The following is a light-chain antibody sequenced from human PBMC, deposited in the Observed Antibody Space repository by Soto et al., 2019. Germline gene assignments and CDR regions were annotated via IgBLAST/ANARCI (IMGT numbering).Light chain of an antibody. CDR1: SSDVGNYNY. CDR3: SSFITSTSYV. CDR2: DVS. Sequence: QSVLTQPASVSRSPGQSITISCTGTSSDVGNYNYVSWYQQYPGKAPKLLISDVSYRPSGVSNRFSGSKSGNAASLTISGLQSEDEADYYCSSFITSTSYVFGTGTKVTVL. V-gene: IGLV2-14*03. J-gene: IGLJ1*01.